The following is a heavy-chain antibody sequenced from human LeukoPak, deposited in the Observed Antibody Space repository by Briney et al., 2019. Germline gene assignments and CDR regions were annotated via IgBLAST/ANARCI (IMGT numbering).Heavy chain of an antibody. CDR2: ISYDGSNQ. J-gene: IGHJ4*02. CDR3: AKDLVTYGSGSYRDY. V-gene: IGHV3-30*18. Sequence: TGGSLRLSCAASGFSFSIYGMHWVRQAPGKGLEWVALISYDGSNQYYADSVMGRLTISRDNSKNTLFLQMNSLRAEDTAMYYCAKDLVTYGSGSYRDYWGQGTLVTVSS. D-gene: IGHD3-10*01. CDR1: GFSFSIYG.